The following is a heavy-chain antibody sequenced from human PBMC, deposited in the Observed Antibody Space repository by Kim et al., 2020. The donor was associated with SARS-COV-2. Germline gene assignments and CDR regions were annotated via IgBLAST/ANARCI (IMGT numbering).Heavy chain of an antibody. CDR1: GGSFSGYY. Sequence: SETLSLTCAVYGGSFSGYYWSWIRQPPGKGLEWIGEINHSGSTNYNPSLKSRVTISVDTSKNQFSLKLSSVTAADTAVYYCARPVNTYYYGSGSYFDYWGQGTLVTVSS. CDR2: INHSGST. CDR3: ARPVNTYYYGSGSYFDY. J-gene: IGHJ4*02. D-gene: IGHD3-10*01. V-gene: IGHV4-34*01.